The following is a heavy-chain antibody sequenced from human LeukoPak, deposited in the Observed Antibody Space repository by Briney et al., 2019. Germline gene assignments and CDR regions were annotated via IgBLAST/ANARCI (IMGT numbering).Heavy chain of an antibody. CDR3: ARQKRGNSGFVYFDY. CDR2: IYYSGST. Sequence: PSETLSLTCAVSGDPMNIGGYSWTWIRQPPGKGLEWIGYIYYSGSTNYNPSLKSRVTISVDTSKNQFSLKLSSVTAADTAVYYCARQKRGNSGFVYFDYWGQGTLVTVSS. V-gene: IGHV4-61*08. J-gene: IGHJ4*02. D-gene: IGHD4-23*01. CDR1: GDPMNIGGYS.